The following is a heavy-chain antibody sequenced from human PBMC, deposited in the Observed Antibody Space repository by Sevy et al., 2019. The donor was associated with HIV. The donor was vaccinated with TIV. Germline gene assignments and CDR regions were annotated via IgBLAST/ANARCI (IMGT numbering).Heavy chain of an antibody. CDR3: ARDSEMATIIDY. Sequence: GGSLRLSCAASGFTFSSYEMNWVRQAPGKGLEWVSYISSSGSTIYYAHSVKGRFTISRDNAKNSLYLQMNSLRAEDTAVYYCARDSEMATIIDYWGQGTLVTVSS. V-gene: IGHV3-48*03. CDR2: ISSSGSTI. CDR1: GFTFSSYE. D-gene: IGHD5-12*01. J-gene: IGHJ4*02.